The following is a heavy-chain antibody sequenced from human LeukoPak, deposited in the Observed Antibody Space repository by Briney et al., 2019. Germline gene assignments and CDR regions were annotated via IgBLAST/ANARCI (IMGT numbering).Heavy chain of an antibody. CDR1: GFTFSIYS. Sequence: GGSLRLSCAASGFTFSIYSMNWVRQAQGKGLEWVSSISSSSSYIYYADSVKGRFTISRDNAKNSLYLQMNSLRAEDTAVYYCSRESIAARGTNYFDFWGQGTLVTGSS. CDR2: ISSSSSYI. D-gene: IGHD6-6*01. V-gene: IGHV3-21*01. CDR3: SRESIAARGTNYFDF. J-gene: IGHJ4*01.